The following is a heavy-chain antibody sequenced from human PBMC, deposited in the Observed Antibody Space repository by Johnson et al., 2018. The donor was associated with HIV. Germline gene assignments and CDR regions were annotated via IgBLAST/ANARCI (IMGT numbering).Heavy chain of an antibody. J-gene: IGHJ3*02. CDR1: GFTFNSYV. Sequence: VQLVESGGGLVQAGGSLRLSCAASGFTFNSYVMSWVRQAPGKGLEWVSSITGSGGTYYADSVKGRFTISRDNAKNSLYLQMNSLRAEDTAVYYCARAHPLVADAFDIWGQGTMVTVSS. D-gene: IGHD2-2*01. V-gene: IGHV3-23*04. CDR2: ITGSGGT. CDR3: ARAHPLVADAFDI.